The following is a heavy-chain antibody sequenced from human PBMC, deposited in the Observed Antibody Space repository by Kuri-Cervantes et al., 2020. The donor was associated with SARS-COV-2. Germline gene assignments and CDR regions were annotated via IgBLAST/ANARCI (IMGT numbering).Heavy chain of an antibody. CDR2: ISSSSSFI. D-gene: IGHD6-6*01. J-gene: IGHJ4*02. CDR3: ARDFSSSGGFDY. CDR1: GFTFSSYS. Sequence: GESLKISCAASGFTFSSYSMNWVRQAPGKGLEGVSSISSSSSFIYYADSVKGRFTISRDNAENSLYLQMNSLRAEDTAVYYCARDFSSSGGFDYWGQGTLVTVSS. V-gene: IGHV3-21*01.